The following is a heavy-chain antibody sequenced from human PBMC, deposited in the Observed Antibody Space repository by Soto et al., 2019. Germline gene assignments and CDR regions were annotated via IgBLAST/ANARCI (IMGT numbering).Heavy chain of an antibody. Sequence: QVQLVQSGAEVKKPGSSVKVSCKASRGTFRNHVFNWVRQAPGQGLEWMGGIIPIIGTPNYSQKFQGRVTITADASTNTVYLDVSSLRSQDTAVYYCARDLEFRDGNISHLDYWGQGTLVTVSS. CDR2: IIPIIGTP. V-gene: IGHV1-69*01. CDR3: ARDLEFRDGNISHLDY. CDR1: RGTFRNHV. J-gene: IGHJ4*02. D-gene: IGHD3-10*01.